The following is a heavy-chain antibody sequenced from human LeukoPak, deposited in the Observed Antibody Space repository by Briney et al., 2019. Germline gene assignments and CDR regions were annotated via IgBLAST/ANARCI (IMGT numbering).Heavy chain of an antibody. D-gene: IGHD2-15*01. CDR2: MNHSGST. CDR1: GGSFSGYY. CDR3: VRGRRILRVVVAAASWLDP. Sequence: PSETLSLTCAVYGGSFSGYYWNWIRQPPGKGLEWIGEMNHSGSTNYNPSLKSRVTISVDTSKNQFSLKLSSVTAADTAVYYCVRGRRILRVVVAAASWLDPWGQGTLVTVSS. J-gene: IGHJ5*02. V-gene: IGHV4-34*01.